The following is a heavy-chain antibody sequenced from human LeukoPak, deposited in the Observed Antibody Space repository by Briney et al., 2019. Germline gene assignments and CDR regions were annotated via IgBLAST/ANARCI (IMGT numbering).Heavy chain of an antibody. V-gene: IGHV3-30*19. CDR2: ISYDGSNK. Sequence: GGSLRLSCAASGFTFSSYGMHWVRQAPGKGLEWVAVISYDGSNKYYADSVKGRFTISRDNSKNTLYLQMNSLRAEDTAVYYCARTQYYYDSSGYFYWGQGTLVTVSS. D-gene: IGHD3-22*01. CDR1: GFTFSSYG. J-gene: IGHJ4*02. CDR3: ARTQYYYDSSGYFY.